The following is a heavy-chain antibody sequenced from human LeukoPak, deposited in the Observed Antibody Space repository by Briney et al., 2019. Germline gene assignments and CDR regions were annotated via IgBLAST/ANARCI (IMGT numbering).Heavy chain of an antibody. D-gene: IGHD2-2*01. Sequence: GGSLRLSCAASGFTFSSYGMHWVRQAPGKGLEWVAFIRYDGSNKYYADSVKGRFTISRDNSKNTLYLQMNSLRAEDTAVYYYAKDYCSSTSCYGAFDYWGQGTLVTVSS. CDR2: IRYDGSNK. J-gene: IGHJ4*02. CDR1: GFTFSSYG. CDR3: AKDYCSSTSCYGAFDY. V-gene: IGHV3-30*02.